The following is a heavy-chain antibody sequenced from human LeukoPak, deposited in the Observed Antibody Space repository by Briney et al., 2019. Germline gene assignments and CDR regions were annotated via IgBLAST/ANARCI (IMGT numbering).Heavy chain of an antibody. CDR1: GFTFSNYA. Sequence: PGGSLRLSCAASGFTFSNYAMSWVRQAPGKGLEWVSGISGSGGGTYYADSVKGRFTISRDNSKNTLYLQMNSLRAEDTAVYYCARGLATAAGLAVDYWGQGTLVTVSS. J-gene: IGHJ4*02. CDR2: ISGSGGGT. V-gene: IGHV3-23*01. CDR3: ARGLATAAGLAVDY. D-gene: IGHD6-13*01.